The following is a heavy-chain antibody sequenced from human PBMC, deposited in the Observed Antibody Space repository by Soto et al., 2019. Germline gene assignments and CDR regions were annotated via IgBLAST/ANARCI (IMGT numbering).Heavy chain of an antibody. CDR2: ISGSGGTT. D-gene: IGHD3-9*01. J-gene: IGHJ4*02. Sequence: EVQLLQSGGGLVQPGGSLRLSCAVSGFTFDNYAMSWVRQAPGKGLEWVSLISGSGGTTYYADSVKGRFTISRDNSKNTLYLQMNSLRGEDTAVYYCAKGSFDVLTGYLDYWGQGTLVTVSS. CDR3: AKGSFDVLTGYLDY. V-gene: IGHV3-23*01. CDR1: GFTFDNYA.